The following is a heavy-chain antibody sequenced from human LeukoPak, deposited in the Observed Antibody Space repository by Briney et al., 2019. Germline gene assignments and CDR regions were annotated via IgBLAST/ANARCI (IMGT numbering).Heavy chain of an antibody. V-gene: IGHV3-11*01. CDR1: GFTFSDYY. Sequence: KAGGSLRLSCAASGFTFSDYYMSWIRQAPGKGLEWVAYISSSGSTIYYADSVKGRFTISSNNPKSSLYLQMNTLSAEDTAVYYCARDEDSWFNYWGQGTLVTVSS. D-gene: IGHD6-6*01. J-gene: IGHJ4*02. CDR3: ARDEDSWFNY. CDR2: ISSSGSTI.